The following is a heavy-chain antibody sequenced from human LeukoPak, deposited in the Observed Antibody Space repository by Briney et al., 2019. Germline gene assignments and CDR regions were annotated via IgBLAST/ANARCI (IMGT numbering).Heavy chain of an antibody. D-gene: IGHD3-10*01. CDR3: ARVLLWFGELSSYYYGMDV. V-gene: IGHV4-39*01. J-gene: IGHJ6*02. Sequence: SETLSLTCTVSGGSISSSSYYWGWIRQPPGKGLEWIGSIYYSGSTYYNPSLKSRVTISVDTSKNQFSLKLSSVTAADTAVHYCARVLLWFGELSSYYYGMDVWGQGTTVTVSS. CDR2: IYYSGST. CDR1: GGSISSSSYY.